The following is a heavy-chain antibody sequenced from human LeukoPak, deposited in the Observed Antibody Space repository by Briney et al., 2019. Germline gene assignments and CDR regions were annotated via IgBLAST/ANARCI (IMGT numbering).Heavy chain of an antibody. J-gene: IGHJ6*02. V-gene: IGHV4-30-4*01. CDR1: GGSISSGDYY. CDR3: ARPHFALSGSSSPPYVYYYGMDV. Sequence: SQTLSLTCAVSGGSISSGDYYWSCIRQPPGKGLMWIGYIYYSGSTYYNPSLKSRVTISVDTSKNQFSLKLSSVTAADTAVYYCARPHFALSGSSSPPYVYYYGMDVWGQGTTVTVSS. D-gene: IGHD6-6*01. CDR2: IYYSGST.